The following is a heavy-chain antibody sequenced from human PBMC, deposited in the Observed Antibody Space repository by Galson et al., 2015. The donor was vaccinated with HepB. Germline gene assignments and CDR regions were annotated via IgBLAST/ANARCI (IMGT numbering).Heavy chain of an antibody. J-gene: IGHJ4*02. Sequence: SLRLSCAASGFTFSGSAMHWVRQASGKGLEWVGRIRSKANSYATTYAASVKGRFTISRDDSKNTAYLQMNSLKTEDTAVYYCSRYSSSWDGWGQGTLVTVSS. CDR2: IRSKANSYAT. V-gene: IGHV3-73*01. CDR3: SRYSSSWDG. CDR1: GFTFSGSA. D-gene: IGHD6-13*01.